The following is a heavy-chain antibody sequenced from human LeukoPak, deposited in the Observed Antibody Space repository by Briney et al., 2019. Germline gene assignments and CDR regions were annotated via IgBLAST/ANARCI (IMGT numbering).Heavy chain of an antibody. Sequence: PGGSLRLSCAASGFTFSSYWMHWVRQAPGKGLVWVSRINTDGSSTSYADSVKGRFTISRDNAKNSLYLQMNSLRAEDTALYYCAKDIGGTYYYYFYGMDVWGQGTTVTVSS. D-gene: IGHD1-26*01. J-gene: IGHJ6*02. CDR2: INTDGSST. CDR3: AKDIGGTYYYYFYGMDV. CDR1: GFTFSSYW. V-gene: IGHV3-74*01.